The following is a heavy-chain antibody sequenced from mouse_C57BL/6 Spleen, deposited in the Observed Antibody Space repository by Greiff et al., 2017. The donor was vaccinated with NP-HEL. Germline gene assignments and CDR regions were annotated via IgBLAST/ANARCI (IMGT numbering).Heavy chain of an antibody. V-gene: IGHV5-9-1*02. CDR1: GFTFSSYA. CDR2: ISSGGDYI. J-gene: IGHJ2*01. Sequence: VESGEGLVKPGGSLKLSCAASGFTFSSYAMSWVRQTPEKRLEWVAYISSGGDYIYYADTVKGRFTISRDNARNTLYLQMSSLKSEDTAMYYCTRELDGYYVLDYWGQGTTLTVSS. CDR3: TRELDGYYVLDY. D-gene: IGHD2-3*01.